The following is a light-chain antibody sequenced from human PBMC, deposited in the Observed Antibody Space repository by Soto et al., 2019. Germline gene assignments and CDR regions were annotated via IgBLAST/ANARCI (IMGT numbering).Light chain of an antibody. CDR2: GAS. CDR1: QAIRND. Sequence: AIQMTQSPSSLSASVGDRVTITCRASQAIRNDLGWYQQKPGKAPTLLIFGASNLQPGVPVRFSASGSGTNFTLTISNLQPEDFANYYCLQDYTYPWTFGQGTKVDI. CDR3: LQDYTYPWT. V-gene: IGKV1-6*01. J-gene: IGKJ1*01.